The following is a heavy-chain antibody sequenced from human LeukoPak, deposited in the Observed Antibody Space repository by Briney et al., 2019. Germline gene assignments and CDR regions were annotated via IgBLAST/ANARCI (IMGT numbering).Heavy chain of an antibody. CDR1: GFTFSSYA. V-gene: IGHV3-23*01. CDR2: ISGDGGGT. J-gene: IGHJ4*02. D-gene: IGHD2-2*01. Sequence: GGSLRLSCAASGFTFSSYAMTWVRQAPGKGLEWVSAISGDGGGTHYADSVKGRFTISRDNAKNSLYLQMNSLRAEDTAVYYCARTLGYCSSTNCFLTFDYWGQGTLVTVSS. CDR3: ARTLGYCSSTNCFLTFDY.